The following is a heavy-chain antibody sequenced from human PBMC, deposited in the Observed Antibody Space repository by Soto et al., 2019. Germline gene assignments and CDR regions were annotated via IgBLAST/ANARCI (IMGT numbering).Heavy chain of an antibody. CDR3: ARVPMVRGVTSYYYYGMDV. CDR1: GGSISSYY. Sequence: PSETLSLTCTVSGGSISSYYWSWIRQPPGKGLEWIGYIYYSGSTNYNPSLKSRVTISVDTSKNQFSLKLSSVTAADTAVYYCARVPMVRGVTSYYYYGMDVWGQGTTFTVS. J-gene: IGHJ6*02. CDR2: IYYSGST. D-gene: IGHD3-10*01. V-gene: IGHV4-59*01.